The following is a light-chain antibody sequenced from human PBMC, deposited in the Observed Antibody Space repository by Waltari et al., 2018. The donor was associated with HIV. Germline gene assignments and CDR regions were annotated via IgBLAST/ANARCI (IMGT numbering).Light chain of an antibody. CDR1: QSVLSSSNNKTY. CDR2: WAS. CDR3: QQHYSTPWT. J-gene: IGKJ1*01. Sequence: DIVMTQSPDSLAVSLGERATINCKSSQSVLSSSNNKTYLSWYQQKPGQPPKLLIYWASTRESGVPDRFSGSGSGTDFTLTISSLQAEDVAVYYCQQHYSTPWTFGQGTKVEIK. V-gene: IGKV4-1*01.